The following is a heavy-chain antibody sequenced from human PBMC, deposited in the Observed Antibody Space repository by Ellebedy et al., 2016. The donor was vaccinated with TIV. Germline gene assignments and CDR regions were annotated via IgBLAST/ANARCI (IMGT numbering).Heavy chain of an antibody. V-gene: IGHV4-39*07. Sequence: SETLSLTCSVSRGSISSSSPYWGWIRQPPGTGLEWIGTMSYSVYYIGSSYQNPSLKSRVTIVVDTTKHQVSLDRSSLTAAETAVYYCARVGLHRGEAAATPLFDSWGPGILVTVSS. CDR3: ARVGLHRGEAAATPLFDS. CDR2: VYYIGSS. CDR1: RGSISSSSPY. D-gene: IGHD6-25*01. J-gene: IGHJ4*02.